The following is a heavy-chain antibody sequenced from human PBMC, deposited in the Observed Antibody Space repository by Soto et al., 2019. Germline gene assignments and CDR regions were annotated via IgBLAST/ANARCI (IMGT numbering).Heavy chain of an antibody. J-gene: IGHJ4*02. CDR2: ISHDGSDK. D-gene: IGHD2-15*01. CDR3: ASSKQVVVAATLPAGTFDH. V-gene: IGHV3-30-3*01. Sequence: PGGSLRLSCAASGFTFSSYSMHWVRQAPGKGLEWVAVISHDGSDKYYADSVKGRFTISRDHSKNTVSLQMNSLRGEDTALYYCASSKQVVVAATLPAGTFDHWGLGTLVTVSS. CDR1: GFTFSSYS.